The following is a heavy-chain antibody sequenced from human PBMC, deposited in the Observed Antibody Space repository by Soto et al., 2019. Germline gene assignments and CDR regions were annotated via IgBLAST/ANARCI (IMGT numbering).Heavy chain of an antibody. Sequence: QLQLQESGSGLVKPSQTLSLTCGVSGGSVSSGDFSWTWIRQPPGKGLEWIGHIYHSGKTYYTPSLKSRVIISADRSKNQFALNLTAVTAADTAVYYCARHASGMATSLNWFFDLWGRGTLVTVSS. V-gene: IGHV4-30-2*01. CDR1: GGSVSSGDFS. CDR2: IYHSGKT. D-gene: IGHD2-15*01. CDR3: ARHASGMATSLNWFFDL. J-gene: IGHJ2*01.